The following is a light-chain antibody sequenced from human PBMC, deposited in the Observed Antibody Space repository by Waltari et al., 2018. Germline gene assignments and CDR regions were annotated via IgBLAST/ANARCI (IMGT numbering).Light chain of an antibody. CDR2: KAS. V-gene: IGKV1-5*03. J-gene: IGKJ1*01. CDR3: LQYDAFTWA. CDR1: QNIGTS. Sequence: DIQMTQSPSTLSASVGDRVTMTCRATQNIGTSLAWYQQKPGKAPSLLIYKASSLQGDVPSRFSGSGSGTVFTLTISSLQPDDFATYHCLQYDAFTWAFGQGTRVEIK.